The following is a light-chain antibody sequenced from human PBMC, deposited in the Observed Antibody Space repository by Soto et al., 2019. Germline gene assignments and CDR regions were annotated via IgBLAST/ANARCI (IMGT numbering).Light chain of an antibody. J-gene: IGKJ5*01. CDR3: QQRNNWPPEIT. CDR1: QSVSSY. V-gene: IGKV3-11*01. CDR2: DAY. Sequence: EIVLTQSPATLSLSPGERATLSCSASQSVSSYLAWYQQKPGQAPRLLIFDAYNRATGIPASFSGSGSGTDLTLTISSLEPEDSAVYYCQQRNNWPPEITCGQATRLVIK.